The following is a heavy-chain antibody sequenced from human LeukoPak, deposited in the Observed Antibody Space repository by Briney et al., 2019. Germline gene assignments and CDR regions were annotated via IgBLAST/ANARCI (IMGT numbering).Heavy chain of an antibody. Sequence: PGGSLRLACADSGFTFSSYWMHWVCQAPGKGLAWVSRINSDGSFTSYADSVKGRFTISRDNSKNTLYLQMNSLRAEDTAAYYCVRGMEFWRQGTLVTVSS. V-gene: IGHV3-74*01. D-gene: IGHD3-10*01. CDR1: GFTFSSYW. CDR2: INSDGSFT. CDR3: VRGMEF. J-gene: IGHJ4*02.